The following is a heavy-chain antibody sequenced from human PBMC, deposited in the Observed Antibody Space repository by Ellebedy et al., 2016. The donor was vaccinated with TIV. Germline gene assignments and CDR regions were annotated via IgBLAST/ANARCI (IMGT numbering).Heavy chain of an antibody. CDR3: ARTAGQYDFDY. V-gene: IGHV4-59*10. J-gene: IGHJ4*02. Sequence: MPSETLSLTCAVYGGSFSGFYWRWIRHRASKGLEWIGRIYTSGSTNYNPSLKSRVTMSVDTSKNQFSLKLSSVTAADTAVYYCARTAGQYDFDYWGQGTLVTVSS. CDR2: IYTSGST. CDR1: GGSFSGFY. D-gene: IGHD2-21*02.